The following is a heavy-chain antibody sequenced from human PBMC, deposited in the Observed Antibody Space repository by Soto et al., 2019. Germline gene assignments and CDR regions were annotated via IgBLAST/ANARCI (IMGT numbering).Heavy chain of an antibody. CDR2: ISYRGST. CDR1: GDSMSSYQ. CDR3: ARAKWDQLYYFDY. J-gene: IGHJ4*02. V-gene: IGHV4-59*01. D-gene: IGHD2-2*01. Sequence: QVQLQESGPGLVNPSETLSLTCSVSGDSMSSYQWSWIRQVPGKGLEWIGYISYRGSTSYKSCRESRVSMSVDTSKNQFSLKLSSVTAADTAVYYCARAKWDQLYYFDYWGQGALVTVSS.